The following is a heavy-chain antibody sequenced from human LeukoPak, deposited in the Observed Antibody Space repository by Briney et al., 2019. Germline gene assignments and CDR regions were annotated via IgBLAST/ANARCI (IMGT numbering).Heavy chain of an antibody. CDR2: IYYSGST. Sequence: EPSETLSLTCTVSGGSISSGGYYWSWIRQHPGKGLEWIGYIYYSGSTNYNPSLKSRVTISVDTSKNQFSLKLSSVTAADTAVYYCAREEGYCSSTSCRQDYYYMDVWGKGTTVTVSS. V-gene: IGHV4-61*08. CDR3: AREEGYCSSTSCRQDYYYMDV. D-gene: IGHD2-2*01. J-gene: IGHJ6*03. CDR1: GGSISSGGYY.